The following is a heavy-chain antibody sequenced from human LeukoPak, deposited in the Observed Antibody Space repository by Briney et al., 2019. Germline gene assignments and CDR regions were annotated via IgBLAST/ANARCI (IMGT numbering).Heavy chain of an antibody. V-gene: IGHV3-9*01. CDR2: ISWNSGSI. CDR1: GFTYTAYA. Sequence: PGGSLRLSCAVSGFTYTAYAMHWVRHGPGKGLEWVSGISWNSGSIGYADFVKGRFTISRDNAKNSLYLQVNSLKPEDTALYYCIKDTCSGGSCEGGFDSWGQGTLVTVSS. J-gene: IGHJ4*02. CDR3: IKDTCSGGSCEGGFDS. D-gene: IGHD2-15*01.